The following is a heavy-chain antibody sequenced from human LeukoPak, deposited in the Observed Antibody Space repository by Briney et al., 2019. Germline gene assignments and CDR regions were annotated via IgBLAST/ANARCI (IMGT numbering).Heavy chain of an antibody. CDR1: GFTFSRSW. Sequence: GGSLRLSCAASGFTFSRSWMTWVRQAPGKGLEWVASINEDGSEIHYVDSVKGRFTISRDNSKNTLYLQMNSLRAEDTAVYYCAKSVDDSGRDYWGQGTLVTVSS. CDR3: AKSVDDSGRDY. J-gene: IGHJ4*02. D-gene: IGHD3-10*01. CDR2: INEDGSEI. V-gene: IGHV3-7*01.